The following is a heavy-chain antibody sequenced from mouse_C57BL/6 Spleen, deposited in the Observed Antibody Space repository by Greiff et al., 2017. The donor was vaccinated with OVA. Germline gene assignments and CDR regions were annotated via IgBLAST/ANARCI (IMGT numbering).Heavy chain of an antibody. V-gene: IGHV1-52*01. CDR1: GYTFTSYW. CDR3: ARFGDYYGSSYGAMDY. D-gene: IGHD1-1*01. J-gene: IGHJ4*01. CDR2: IDPSDSET. Sequence: QVQLQQPGAELVRPGSSVKLSCKASGYTFTSYWMHWVKQRPIQGLEWIGNIDPSDSETHYNQKFKDKATLTVDKSSSTAYMQLSSLTSEDSAVYYCARFGDYYGSSYGAMDYWGQGTSVTVSS.